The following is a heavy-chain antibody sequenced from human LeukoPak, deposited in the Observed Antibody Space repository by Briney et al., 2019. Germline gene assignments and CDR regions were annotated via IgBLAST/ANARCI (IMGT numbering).Heavy chain of an antibody. J-gene: IGHJ4*02. CDR2: IYYSGST. CDR3: AKTSPQYVFGLIDY. V-gene: IGHV4-59*08. Sequence: SETLSLTCTVSGGSISSYYWSWIRQPPGKGLEWIGYIYYSGSTNYNPSLKSRVTISVDTSKNQFSLKLSSVTAADTAVYYCAKTSPQYVFGLIDYWGQGTLVTVSS. D-gene: IGHD3-10*02. CDR1: GGSISSYY.